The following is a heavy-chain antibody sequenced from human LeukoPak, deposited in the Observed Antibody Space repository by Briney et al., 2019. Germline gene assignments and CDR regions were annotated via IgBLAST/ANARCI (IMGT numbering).Heavy chain of an antibody. CDR1: GGSISSYY. J-gene: IGHJ4*02. Sequence: PSETLSLTCTVSGGSISSYYWSWIRQPPGKGLEWIGYIYYSGSTNYNPSLKSRVTISVDTSKNQFSLKLSSVTAADTAVYYCARLPNYYGSGSYLAEDYWGQGTLVTVSS. CDR2: IYYSGST. V-gene: IGHV4-59*08. D-gene: IGHD3-10*01. CDR3: ARLPNYYGSGSYLAEDY.